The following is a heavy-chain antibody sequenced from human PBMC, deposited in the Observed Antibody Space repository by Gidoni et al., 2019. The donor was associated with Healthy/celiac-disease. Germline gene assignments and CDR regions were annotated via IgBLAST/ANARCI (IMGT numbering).Heavy chain of an antibody. J-gene: IGHJ5*02. CDR1: CFTFSSYW. CDR3: ARGRFLEWLPLFDP. CDR2: INSDGSST. Sequence: EVQLVESWGGLVQPGGSLRRACQASCFTFSSYWMHWVRQAPGKGLWWVSRINSDGSSTSYADSVKGRFTISRDNAKNTLYLQMNSLRAEDTAVYYCARGRFLEWLPLFDPWGQGTLVTVSS. D-gene: IGHD3-3*01. V-gene: IGHV3-74*01.